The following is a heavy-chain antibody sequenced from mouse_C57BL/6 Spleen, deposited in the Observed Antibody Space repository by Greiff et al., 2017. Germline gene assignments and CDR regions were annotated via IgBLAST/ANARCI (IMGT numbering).Heavy chain of an antibody. CDR1: GYAFSSYW. Sequence: QVQLQQSGAELVKPGASVKLSCQASGYAFSSYWMNWVQQRPGKGLAWIGQIYPGDGDTNYNGKFKGKATLTADQSSSTAYMQLSSLTSDDSAVYFCARTPYYGNYTGFAYWGQGTRVTVSA. J-gene: IGHJ3*01. V-gene: IGHV1-80*01. CDR2: IYPGDGDT. D-gene: IGHD2-10*01. CDR3: ARTPYYGNYTGFAY.